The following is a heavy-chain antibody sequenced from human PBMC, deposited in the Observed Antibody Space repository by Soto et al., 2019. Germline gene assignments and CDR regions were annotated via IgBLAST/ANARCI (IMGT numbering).Heavy chain of an antibody. CDR2: IYYSGST. D-gene: IGHD5-18*01. V-gene: IGHV4-61*01. J-gene: IGHJ4*02. CDR3: ESNQALQLWIDY. CDR1: GGSVSSGSYY. Sequence: PSETLSLTCTVSGGSVSSGSYYWSWIRQPPGKGLEWIGYIYYSGSTNYNPSLKSRVTISVDTSKNQFSLKLSSVTAADTAVYSCESNQALQLWIDYWGQGTLVTVSS.